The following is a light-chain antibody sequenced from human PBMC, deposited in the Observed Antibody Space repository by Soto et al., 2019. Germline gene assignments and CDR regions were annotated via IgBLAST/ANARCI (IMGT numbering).Light chain of an antibody. Sequence: MTQSPSSLSASVGDRVTITCRATQDISNYLAWYQQKPGKVPNLLIYAASTLQSGVPPRFSGSGSGTDFTRTISSLQSEDGATYCCQKYHSAPPWTFGNGTKVEI. CDR3: QKYHSAPPWT. V-gene: IGKV1-27*01. CDR1: QDISNY. CDR2: AAS. J-gene: IGKJ1*01.